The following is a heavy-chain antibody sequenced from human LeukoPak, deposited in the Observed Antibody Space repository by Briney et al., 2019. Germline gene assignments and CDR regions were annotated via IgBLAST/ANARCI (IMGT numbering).Heavy chain of an antibody. J-gene: IGHJ5*02. CDR2: ISNDGGGT. V-gene: IGHV3-23*01. CDR3: AKGGSGYFVDL. D-gene: IGHD3-22*01. CDR1: GLIFNNYG. Sequence: PGGSLRLSWAASGLIFNNYGPICVRHAAGKGLEWVSAISNDGGGTHSADLGKGRFNISRDNSKNTLFLQMNSLRAEDTALYYCAKGGSGYFVDLWGQGTLVTASS.